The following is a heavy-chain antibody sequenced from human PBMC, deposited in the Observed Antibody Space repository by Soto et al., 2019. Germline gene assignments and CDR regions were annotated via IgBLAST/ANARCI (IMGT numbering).Heavy chain of an antibody. J-gene: IGHJ5*02. CDR1: GGTFSSYT. Sequence: SVKVSCKASGGTFSSYTISWVRQAPGQGLEWMGRIIPILGIANYAQKFQGRVTITADKSTSTAYMELSSPRSEDTAVYYCAKSQYCSGGSCYEGSDWFDPWGQGTLVTVSS. CDR2: IIPILGIA. V-gene: IGHV1-69*02. D-gene: IGHD2-15*01. CDR3: AKSQYCSGGSCYEGSDWFDP.